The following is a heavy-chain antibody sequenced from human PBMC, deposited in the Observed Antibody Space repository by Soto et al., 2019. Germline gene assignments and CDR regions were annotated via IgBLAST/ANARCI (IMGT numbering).Heavy chain of an antibody. Sequence: EVQLVESGGGLVKPGGSLRLSCAASGFTFSSYSMNWVRQAPGKGLEWVSSISSSSSYIYYADSVKGRFTISRDNAKNSLYLQMNSLRAEDTAVYYCARDNLMGGKHFDYWGQGTLVTVSS. CDR2: ISSSSSYI. CDR3: ARDNLMGGKHFDY. CDR1: GFTFSSYS. J-gene: IGHJ4*02. D-gene: IGHD1-26*01. V-gene: IGHV3-21*01.